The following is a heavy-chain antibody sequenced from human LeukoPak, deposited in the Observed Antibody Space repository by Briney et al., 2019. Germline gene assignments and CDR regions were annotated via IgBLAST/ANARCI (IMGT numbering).Heavy chain of an antibody. J-gene: IGHJ6*02. V-gene: IGHV3-23*01. CDR1: GFTVSSNY. CDR2: ISGSGGSI. D-gene: IGHD2-2*01. Sequence: GGSLRLSCAASGFTVSSNYMSWVRQAPGKGLEWVSAISGSGGSIYYADSVKGRYTISRDNSKNTLYLQMNSLRAEDTAVYYCAKAGIVVVPAAHGMGVWGQGTTVTVSS. CDR3: AKAGIVVVPAAHGMGV.